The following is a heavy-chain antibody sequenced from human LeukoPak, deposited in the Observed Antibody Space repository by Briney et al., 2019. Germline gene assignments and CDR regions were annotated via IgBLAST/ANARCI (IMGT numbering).Heavy chain of an antibody. D-gene: IGHD6-13*01. J-gene: IGHJ4*02. CDR2: IYYSGST. CDR3: ARAPVAGMNDY. CDR1: GGSISSYY. V-gene: IGHV4-59*01. Sequence: SETLSLTCTVSGGSISSYYWSWIRQPPGKGLEWIGYIYYSGSTNYNPSLKSRVTISVDTSKNQFSLKLSSVTAADTAVYYCARAPVAGMNDYWGQGTLVTVSS.